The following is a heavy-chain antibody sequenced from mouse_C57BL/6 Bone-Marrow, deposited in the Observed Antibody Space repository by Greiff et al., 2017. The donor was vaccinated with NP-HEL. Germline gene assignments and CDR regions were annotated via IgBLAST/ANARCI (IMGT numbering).Heavy chain of an antibody. J-gene: IGHJ4*01. CDR2: ISDGGSYT. CDR3: ARVYYSNYRYAMDY. D-gene: IGHD2-5*01. V-gene: IGHV5-4*01. CDR1: GFTFSSYA. Sequence: EVQLVESGGGLVKPGGSLKLSCAASGFTFSSYAMSWVRQTPEKRLEWVATISDGGSYTYYPDNVKGRFTISRDNAKNNLYLQMSHLKSEDTAMYYCARVYYSNYRYAMDYWGQGTSVTVSS.